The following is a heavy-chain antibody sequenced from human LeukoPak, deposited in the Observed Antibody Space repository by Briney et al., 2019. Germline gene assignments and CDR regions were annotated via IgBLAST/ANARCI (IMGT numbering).Heavy chain of an antibody. Sequence: SETLSLTCTVSGGSISSSSYYWGWIRQPPGKGLEWIGSIYYSGSTYNNPSLESRVTISIDTSKNQFSLKLSSVTAADTAVYYCARHLTYGDRSYYYYYYMDVWGKGTTVTISS. CDR3: ARHLTYGDRSYYYYYYMDV. CDR1: GGSISSSSYY. V-gene: IGHV4-39*01. D-gene: IGHD4-17*01. J-gene: IGHJ6*03. CDR2: IYYSGST.